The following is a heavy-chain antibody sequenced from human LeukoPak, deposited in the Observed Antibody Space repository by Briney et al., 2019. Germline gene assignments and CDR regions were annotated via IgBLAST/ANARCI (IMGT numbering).Heavy chain of an antibody. V-gene: IGHV3-53*01. D-gene: IGHD3-3*01. CDR1: GFTFSSLS. J-gene: IGHJ4*02. Sequence: PGGSLRLSCTASGFTFSSLSMNWVRQAPGKGLEWVSVIYSGGSTYYADSVKGRFTISRDNSKNTLYLQMNSLRAEDTAVYYCARDFASLLPNWGQGTLVTVSS. CDR3: ARDFASLLPN. CDR2: IYSGGST.